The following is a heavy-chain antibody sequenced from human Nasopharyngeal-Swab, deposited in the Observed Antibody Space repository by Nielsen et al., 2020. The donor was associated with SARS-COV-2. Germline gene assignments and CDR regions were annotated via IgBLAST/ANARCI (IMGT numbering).Heavy chain of an antibody. CDR1: GYTFTSYA. J-gene: IGHJ5*02. V-gene: IGHV7-4-1*02. CDR2: INNNTGNP. CDR3: ARDLYDIVLMVYASKGNWFDP. Sequence: ASVKVSCKASGYTFTSYAMNWLRHAPGQGLEWMGWINNNTGNPTYAQGFTGRFVFSLDTSVSTAYLQISSLKAEDTAVYYFARDLYDIVLMVYASKGNWFDPWGQGTLVTVSS. D-gene: IGHD2-8*01.